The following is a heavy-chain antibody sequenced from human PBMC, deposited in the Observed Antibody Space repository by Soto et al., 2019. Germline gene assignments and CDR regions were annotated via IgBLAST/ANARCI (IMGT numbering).Heavy chain of an antibody. CDR2: IIPIPGTA. D-gene: IGHD2-2*01. V-gene: IGHV1-69*01. Sequence: QVQLVQSGAEVKKPGSSVKVSCKASGGTFGSYAISWVRQAPGQGLEWMGGIIPIPGTAKYAQKFQGRVTIAADESTSTAYMELSSLRSEDTAVYYCARSQGSSTSLAIYYYYYYGMDVWGQGTKVTVSS. CDR3: ARSQGSSTSLAIYYYYYYGMDV. CDR1: GGTFGSYA. J-gene: IGHJ6*02.